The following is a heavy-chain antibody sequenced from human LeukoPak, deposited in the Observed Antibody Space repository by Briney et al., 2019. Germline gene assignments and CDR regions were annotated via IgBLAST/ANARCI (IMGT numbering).Heavy chain of an antibody. CDR2: ISGDGGST. Sequence: GGSLRLSCAASGFTFDDYAMHWVRQAPGKGLEWVSLISGDGGSTYYADSVKGRFTISRDNSKNSLYLQMNSLRTEDTALYYCAKLLTPYGSGSYNFEYWGQGTLVTVSS. CDR3: AKLLTPYGSGSYNFEY. D-gene: IGHD3-10*01. V-gene: IGHV3-43*02. J-gene: IGHJ4*02. CDR1: GFTFDDYA.